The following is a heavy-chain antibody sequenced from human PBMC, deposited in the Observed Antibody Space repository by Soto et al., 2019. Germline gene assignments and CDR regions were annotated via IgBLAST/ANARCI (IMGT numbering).Heavy chain of an antibody. CDR3: ASLHGAYSYGSNDH. CDR2: IIPIFGTA. CDR1: GGTFSSYA. V-gene: IGHV1-69*13. J-gene: IGHJ4*02. D-gene: IGHD5-18*01. Sequence: ASVKVSCKASGGTFSSYAISWVRQAPGQGLEWMGGIIPIFGTANYAQKFQGRVTITADESTSTAYMELSSLRSEDTAVYYCASLHGAYSYGSNDHWGQGTLVTVSS.